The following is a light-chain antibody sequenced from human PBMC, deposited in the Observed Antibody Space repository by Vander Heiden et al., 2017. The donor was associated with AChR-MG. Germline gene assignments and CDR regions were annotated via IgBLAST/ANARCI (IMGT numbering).Light chain of an antibody. CDR2: DIY. V-gene: IGLV2-14*03. Sequence: QSALTQPASGSASPGQSITISCTGTSTDVGGYNDVSWDQQHPGTAPKLMIYDIYNRPSGVSNRFSGSKSGNTASLTISGLQAEDEAEYYCSSYTSSSTNVVFGGGTKLTGL. CDR1: STDVGGYND. J-gene: IGLJ2*01. CDR3: SSYTSSSTNVV.